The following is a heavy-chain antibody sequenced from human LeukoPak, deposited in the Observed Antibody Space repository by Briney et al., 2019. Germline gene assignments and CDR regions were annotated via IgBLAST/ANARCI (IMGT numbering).Heavy chain of an antibody. CDR3: ARGAAARPGYYGMDV. D-gene: IGHD6-6*01. Sequence: GGSLRLSCAASGFTFSSYAMHWVRQAPGKGLEWVAVISYDGSNKYYADSVKGRFTISRDNSKNTLYLQMNSLRAEDTAVYYCARGAAARPGYYGMDVWGQGTTVTVSS. CDR2: ISYDGSNK. J-gene: IGHJ6*02. CDR1: GFTFSSYA. V-gene: IGHV3-30-3*01.